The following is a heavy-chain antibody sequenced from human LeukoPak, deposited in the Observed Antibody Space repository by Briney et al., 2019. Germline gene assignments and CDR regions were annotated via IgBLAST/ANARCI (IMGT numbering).Heavy chain of an antibody. CDR1: GYNFTNYW. CDR3: ARGGSAYALDY. Sequence: GESLKISCKGSGYNFTNYWIGWVRQMPGKGLEWMGIIYPGDSETRYSPSFQGQVTMSTDKSISTAYLQWSSLKASDTAMYFCARGGSAYALDYWGQGTLVTV. V-gene: IGHV5-51*01. D-gene: IGHD2-2*01. CDR2: IYPGDSET. J-gene: IGHJ4*02.